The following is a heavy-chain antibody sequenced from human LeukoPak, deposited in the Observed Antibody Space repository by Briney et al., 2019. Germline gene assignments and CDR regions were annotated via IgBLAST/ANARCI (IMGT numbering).Heavy chain of an antibody. CDR1: GFTFSSYW. CDR2: IKQDGSEK. J-gene: IGHJ5*02. V-gene: IGHV3-7*03. CDR3: ARDILTGFDWFDP. D-gene: IGHD3-9*01. Sequence: GGSLRLSCAASGFTFSSYWMSWVRQAPGKGLEWEANIKQDGSEKYYVDSVKGRFTISRDNAKNSLYLQMNSLRAEDTAVYYCARDILTGFDWFDPWGQGTLVTVSS.